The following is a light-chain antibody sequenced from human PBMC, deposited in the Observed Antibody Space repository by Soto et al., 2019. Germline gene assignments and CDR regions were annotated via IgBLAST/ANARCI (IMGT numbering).Light chain of an antibody. CDR3: QQYDSSPRT. J-gene: IGKJ1*01. Sequence: EIVLTQSPGTLSFSPLERATLSCRASQSVSTRSLAWYQQKPGQAPRLLISGASSRAADIPDRFSGSGSGTDFTLTINRLEPEDFAVYYCQQYDSSPRTFGQGTKV. V-gene: IGKV3-20*01. CDR1: QSVSTRS. CDR2: GAS.